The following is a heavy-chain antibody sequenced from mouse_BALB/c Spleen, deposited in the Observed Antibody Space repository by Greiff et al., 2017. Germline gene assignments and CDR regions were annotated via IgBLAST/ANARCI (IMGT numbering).Heavy chain of an antibody. CDR1: GFTFSSFG. CDR3: ARTDAMDY. V-gene: IGHV5-17*02. CDR2: ISSGSSTI. J-gene: IGHJ4*01. Sequence: EVQVVESGGGLVQPGGSRKLSCAASGFTFSSFGMHWVRQAPEKGLEWVAYISSGSSTIYYADTVKGRFTISRDNPKNTLCLQMTRLRAEDTAMCYCARTDAMDYWGQGTSVTVSS.